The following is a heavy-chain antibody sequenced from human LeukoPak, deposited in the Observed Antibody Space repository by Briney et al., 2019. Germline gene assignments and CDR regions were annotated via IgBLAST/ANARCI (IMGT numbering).Heavy chain of an antibody. D-gene: IGHD3-10*01. CDR2: IFYSGST. J-gene: IGHJ4*02. V-gene: IGHV4-39*01. CDR3: TRGRGI. Sequence: SETLSLTCTASSGSISTSNYYWGWVRQPPGKALEWIGNIFYSGSTYYSPSLKSRVTISLDTSRNQFSLKLNSVTAADTAVYYCTRGRGIWGQGTLVTVSS. CDR1: SGSISTSNYY.